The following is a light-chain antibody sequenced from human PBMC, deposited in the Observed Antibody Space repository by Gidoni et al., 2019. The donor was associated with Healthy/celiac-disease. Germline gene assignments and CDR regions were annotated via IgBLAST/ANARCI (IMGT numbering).Light chain of an antibody. J-gene: IGKJ4*01. Sequence: EIVMTQSPATLSVSPGERATISCRASQSVSSNLAWDQQKPGQAPRLLIYGASTRATGIPARFSGRGSGTEFTLTISSMQAEDFAVYYCQKYNKWPPLTFGGGTKVEIK. CDR2: GAS. CDR1: QSVSSN. CDR3: QKYNKWPPLT. V-gene: IGKV3-15*01.